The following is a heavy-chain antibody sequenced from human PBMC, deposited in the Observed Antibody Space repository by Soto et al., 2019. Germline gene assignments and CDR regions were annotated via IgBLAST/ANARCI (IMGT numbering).Heavy chain of an antibody. J-gene: IGHJ4*02. CDR3: AHRVLRTVFGLVTTTAIYFDF. Sequence: QITLNESGPTQVKPRQTLTLTCTFSGFSLTTSGVGVGWIRQSPGKAPEWLALIYWDDDKRYSPSLKSRLTIPTDTSENQGVLTMADLDPADTATYYCAHRVLRTVFGLVTTTAIYFDFWGQGTPVAVSS. CDR2: IYWDDDK. CDR1: GFSLTTSGVG. V-gene: IGHV2-5*02. D-gene: IGHD3-3*01.